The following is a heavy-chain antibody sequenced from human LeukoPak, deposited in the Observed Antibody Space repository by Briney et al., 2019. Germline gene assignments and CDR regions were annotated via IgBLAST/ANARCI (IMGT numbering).Heavy chain of an antibody. Sequence: PGGSLRLSCTASGFTFGDYAMSWVRQAPGKGLEWVGFIRSKAYGGTTEYAASVKGRFTISRDDSKSIAYLQMNSLKTEDTAVYYCTRDWDIQLWLPTMGYWGQGTLVTVSS. D-gene: IGHD5-18*01. CDR1: GFTFGDYA. J-gene: IGHJ4*02. CDR3: TRDWDIQLWLPTMGY. CDR2: IRSKAYGGTT. V-gene: IGHV3-49*04.